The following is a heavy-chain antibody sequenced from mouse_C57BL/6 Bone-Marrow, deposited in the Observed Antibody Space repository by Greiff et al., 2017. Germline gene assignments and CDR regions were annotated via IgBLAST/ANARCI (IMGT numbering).Heavy chain of an antibody. CDR3: TRDGNYYGSSYYFDY. J-gene: IGHJ2*01. Sequence: QVQLQQSGAELVRPGASVTLSCKASGYTFTDYEMHWVKQTPVHGLEWIGAIDPETGGTAYNQKFKGKAILTADKSSSTAYMELRSLTSEYSAVYYCTRDGNYYGSSYYFDYWGQGTTLTVSS. D-gene: IGHD1-1*01. CDR1: GYTFTDYE. V-gene: IGHV1-15*01. CDR2: IDPETGGT.